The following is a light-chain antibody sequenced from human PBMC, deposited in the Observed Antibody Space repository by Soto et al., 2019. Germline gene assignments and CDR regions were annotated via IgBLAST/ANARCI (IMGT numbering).Light chain of an antibody. V-gene: IGKV3-15*01. Sequence: EIVMTQSPATLSVSPGERATLSCRASQSVRSNLAWYQQKPGQAPRRLIYGASTRATGIPARFTGSGSGTEFTLTISSLQSEDFAVYYCQQYNNWPPLTFGGGTKVEIK. CDR1: QSVRSN. CDR3: QQYNNWPPLT. J-gene: IGKJ4*01. CDR2: GAS.